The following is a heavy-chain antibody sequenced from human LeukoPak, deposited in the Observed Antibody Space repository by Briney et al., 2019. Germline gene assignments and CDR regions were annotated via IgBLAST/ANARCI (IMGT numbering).Heavy chain of an antibody. V-gene: IGHV3-7*01. CDR2: IKQDGSEI. CDR3: AAGDAMDY. J-gene: IGHJ4*02. Sequence: PGGSLRLSCGVSGFTFSNYWMHWVRQAPGKGLEWVANIKQDGSEIFYLDSVKGRFTISRDNTKNSLYLQMNSLRAEDAALYYCAAGDAMDYWGQGTLVSVSS. CDR1: GFTFSNYW.